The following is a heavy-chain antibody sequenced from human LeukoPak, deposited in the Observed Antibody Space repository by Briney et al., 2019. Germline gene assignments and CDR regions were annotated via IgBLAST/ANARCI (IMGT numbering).Heavy chain of an antibody. Sequence: GGSLRLSCAASGFTFSTYWMTWVRQAPGKGLEWVAKIKPDGSETYYVDPVKGRFTISRDNAKSFLYLQMNRLRGEDTAVYHCGGFGYEAAVDLWGQGTLVTVSS. D-gene: IGHD6-13*01. CDR1: GFTFSTYW. J-gene: IGHJ4*02. CDR3: GGFGYEAAVDL. CDR2: IKPDGSET. V-gene: IGHV3-7*01.